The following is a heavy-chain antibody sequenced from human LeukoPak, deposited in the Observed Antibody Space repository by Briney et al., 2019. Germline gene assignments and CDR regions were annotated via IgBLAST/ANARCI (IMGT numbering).Heavy chain of an antibody. Sequence: SETLSPTCTVSGGSISSSSYYWGWIRQPPGKGLEWIGSIYYSGSTYYNPSLKSRVTISVDTSKNQFSLKLSSVTAADTAVYYCARVRYSHVDYWVQRTLVTVSS. J-gene: IGHJ4*02. CDR2: IYYSGST. D-gene: IGHD2-15*01. CDR1: GGSISSSSYY. CDR3: ARVRYSHVDY. V-gene: IGHV4-39*07.